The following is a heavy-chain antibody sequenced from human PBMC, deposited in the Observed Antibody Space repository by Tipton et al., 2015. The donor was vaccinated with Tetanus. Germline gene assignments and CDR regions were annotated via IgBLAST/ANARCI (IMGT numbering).Heavy chain of an antibody. D-gene: IGHD1-26*01. Sequence: TLSLTCDVYGGSFSGNYWSWIRQPPGKGVEWIGEINHTGSTNYNPSLKSRVTISVDTSNNQLSLTLRSVTAADTAVYYCARDSRLFYAMDVWGQGATVAVSS. J-gene: IGHJ6*02. CDR1: GGSFSGNY. V-gene: IGHV4-34*01. CDR2: INHTGST. CDR3: ARDSRLFYAMDV.